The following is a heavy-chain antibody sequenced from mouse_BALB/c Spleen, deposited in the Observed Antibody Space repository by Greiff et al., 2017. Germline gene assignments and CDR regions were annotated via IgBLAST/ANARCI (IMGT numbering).Heavy chain of an antibody. J-gene: IGHJ2*01. CDR2: ISTYYGNT. D-gene: IGHD1-1*02. V-gene: IGHV1-67*01. CDR1: SYTFTDYA. Sequence: QVQLKQSGPELVRPGVSVKISCKGSSYTFTDYAMHWVKQSHAKSLEWIGVISTYYGNTNYNQKFKGKATMTVDKSSSTAYMELARLTSEDSAVYYYARGGDEYYFDYWGQGTTLTVSS. CDR3: ARGGDEYYFDY.